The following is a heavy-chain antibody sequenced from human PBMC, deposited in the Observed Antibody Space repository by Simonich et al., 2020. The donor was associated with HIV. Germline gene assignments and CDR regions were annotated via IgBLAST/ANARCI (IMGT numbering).Heavy chain of an antibody. J-gene: IGHJ4*02. D-gene: IGHD5-18*01. CDR3: AKVKSQLWPSEVDY. CDR1: GFTFSSYG. CDR2: IRDSARYK. Sequence: QVQLVESGGGVVQPGRSLRLSCAASGFTFSSYGMHWVCQAPGKGREVGGGIRDSARYKYYTDSGKGRITISRDNSKNTLYLQMNSLRAEDTAMYYCAKVKSQLWPSEVDYWGQGTLVTVSS. V-gene: IGHV3-30*18.